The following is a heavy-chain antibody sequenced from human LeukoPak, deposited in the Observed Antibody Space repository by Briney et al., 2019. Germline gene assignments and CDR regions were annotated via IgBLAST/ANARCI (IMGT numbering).Heavy chain of an antibody. CDR2: INTNTGNP. D-gene: IGHD6-6*01. V-gene: IGHV7-4-1*02. J-gene: IGHJ4*02. CDR3: ARDRKDSSSTRVHDY. Sequence: ASVKVSCKASGYTFTSYAMNWVRQAPGQGLEWLGWINTNTGNPTYAQGFTGQFVFSLDTSVSTAYLQISSLKAEDTAVYYCARDRKDSSSTRVHDYWGQGTLVTVSS. CDR1: GYTFTSYA.